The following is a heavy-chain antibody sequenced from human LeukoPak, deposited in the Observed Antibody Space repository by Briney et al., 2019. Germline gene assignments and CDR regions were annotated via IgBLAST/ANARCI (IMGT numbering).Heavy chain of an antibody. V-gene: IGHV3-66*01. CDR1: GFTVSNNY. Sequence: GGSLRLSCAVYGFTVSNNYMSWVRQAPGKGLEWVSVIHSDGKTYYADSVKGRFTISRDNSKNSLDLQMNSLRAEDTAVYYCARDKRFLHWYFDLWGRGTLVTVSS. D-gene: IGHD3-3*01. CDR3: ARDKRFLHWYFDL. J-gene: IGHJ2*01. CDR2: IHSDGKT.